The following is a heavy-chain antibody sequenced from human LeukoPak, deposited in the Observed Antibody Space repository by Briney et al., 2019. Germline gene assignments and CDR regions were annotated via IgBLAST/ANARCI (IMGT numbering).Heavy chain of an antibody. V-gene: IGHV3-11*01. D-gene: IGHD3-16*01. CDR1: GFTFSDYY. Sequence: GGSLRLSCAASGFTFSDYYMSWIRQAPGKGLEWVSYISSSGSTIYYADSEKGRFTISGDNAKNSLYLQMNSLRAEDTAVYYCAGPYYDYVWGSFLAFDIWGQGTMVTVSS. CDR3: AGPYYDYVWGSFLAFDI. CDR2: ISSSGSTI. J-gene: IGHJ3*02.